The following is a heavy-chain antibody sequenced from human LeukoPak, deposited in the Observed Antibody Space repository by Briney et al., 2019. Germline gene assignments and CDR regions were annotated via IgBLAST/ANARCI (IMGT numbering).Heavy chain of an antibody. V-gene: IGHV4-34*01. CDR3: ASPGGPTRGAAFFY. CDR2: INHSGST. D-gene: IGHD6-25*01. CDR1: GGSFSGYY. J-gene: IGHJ4*02. Sequence: SETLSRTCAVYGGSFSGYYWSWIRQPPGKGLEWIGEINHSGSTNYNPSLKSRVTISVDTSKNQFSLKLSSVTAADTAVYYCASPGGPTRGAAFFYWGQGTLVTVSS.